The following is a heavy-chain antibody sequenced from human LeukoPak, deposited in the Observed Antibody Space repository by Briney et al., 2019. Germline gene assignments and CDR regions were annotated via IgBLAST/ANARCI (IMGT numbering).Heavy chain of an antibody. CDR2: INHSGST. D-gene: IGHD5-18*01. J-gene: IGHJ4*02. V-gene: IGHV4-4*02. Sequence: PSGTLSLTCAVSGVSISSSNWWSWVRQPPGKGLEWIGEINHSGSTNYNPSLKSRVTISVDTSKNQFSLKLSSVTAADTAVYHCAREAMYSYGNNFDYWGQGTLVTVSS. CDR1: GVSISSSNW. CDR3: AREAMYSYGNNFDY.